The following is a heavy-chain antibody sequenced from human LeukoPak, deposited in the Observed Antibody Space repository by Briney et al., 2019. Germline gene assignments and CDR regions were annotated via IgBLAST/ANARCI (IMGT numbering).Heavy chain of an antibody. J-gene: IGHJ4*02. D-gene: IGHD3-10*01. CDR2: ISSSSSTI. V-gene: IGHV3-48*02. Sequence: GRSLRLSCAASRFTFSTYGMNWVRQAPGKGLEWVSYISSSSSTIYYADSVKGRFTISRDNAKNSLYLQMNSLRDEDTAVYYCARGTMVVDYWGQGTLVTVSS. CDR3: ARGTMVVDY. CDR1: RFTFSTYG.